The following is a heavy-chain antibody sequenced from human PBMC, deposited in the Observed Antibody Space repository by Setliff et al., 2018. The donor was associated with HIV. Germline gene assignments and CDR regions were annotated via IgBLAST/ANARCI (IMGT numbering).Heavy chain of an antibody. J-gene: IGHJ4*02. V-gene: IGHV3-11*05. CDR1: GFSFSDSH. Sequence: GGSLRLSCAASGFSFSDSHMTWIRQAPGKGLEWVSYISTTSSNTNYADSVKGRFTISRDNPKNSLYLQMNSLTAEDTAVYYCAKDRYYDSSGSPFDYWGQGTLVTVSS. CDR3: AKDRYYDSSGSPFDY. D-gene: IGHD3-22*01. CDR2: ISTTSSNT.